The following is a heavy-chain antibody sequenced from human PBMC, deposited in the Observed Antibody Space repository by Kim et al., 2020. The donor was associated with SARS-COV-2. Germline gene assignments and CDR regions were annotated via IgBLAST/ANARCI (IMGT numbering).Heavy chain of an antibody. Sequence: SETLSLTCTVSGGSISSGGYYWSWIRQHPGKGLEWIGYIYYSGSTYYNPSLKSRVTISVDTSKNQFSLKLSSVTAADTAVYYCARGGYDSSGKFDYWGQGTLVTVSS. CDR3: ARGGYDSSGKFDY. CDR2: IYYSGST. D-gene: IGHD3-22*01. V-gene: IGHV4-31*03. J-gene: IGHJ4*02. CDR1: GGSISSGGYY.